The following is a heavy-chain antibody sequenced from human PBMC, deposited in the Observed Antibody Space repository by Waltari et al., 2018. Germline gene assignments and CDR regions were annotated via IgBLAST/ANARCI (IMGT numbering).Heavy chain of an antibody. CDR1: GYTFTGYY. V-gene: IGHV1-2*02. J-gene: IGHJ4*02. CDR2: INPNSGGT. CDR3: ARDGATYYDILTGRGSFDY. Sequence: QVQLVQSGAEVKKPGASVKVSCKASGYTFTGYYMHWVRQAPGQGLEWMGWINPNSGGTNYAQKVQGRVPITRETAISTAYMVLSRLRSDDTAVYYCARDGATYYDILTGRGSFDYWGQGTLVTVSS. D-gene: IGHD3-9*01.